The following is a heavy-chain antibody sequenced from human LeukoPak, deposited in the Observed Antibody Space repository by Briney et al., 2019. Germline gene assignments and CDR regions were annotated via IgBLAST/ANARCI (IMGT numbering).Heavy chain of an antibody. Sequence: SQTLSLTCTVSGGSISSGSYDWSCIRQPAGKGLEWIGRIYTSGSTNYNPSLKSRVTISVDTSKNQFSLKLSSVTAADTAVYYCAREMYYDFQAWLDPWGQGTLVTVSS. V-gene: IGHV4-61*02. D-gene: IGHD3-3*01. J-gene: IGHJ5*02. CDR3: AREMYYDFQAWLDP. CDR2: IYTSGST. CDR1: GGSISSGSYD.